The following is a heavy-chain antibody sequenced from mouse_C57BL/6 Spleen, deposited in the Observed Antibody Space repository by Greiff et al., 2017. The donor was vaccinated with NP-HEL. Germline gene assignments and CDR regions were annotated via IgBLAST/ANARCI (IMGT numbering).Heavy chain of an antibody. CDR2: IYPGSGST. V-gene: IGHV1-55*01. Sequence: VQLQQPGAELVKPGASVKMSCKASGYTFTSYWITWVKQRPGQGLEWIGDIYPGSGSTNYNEKFKSKATLTVDTSSSTAYMQLSSLTSEDSAVYYCARSDYGSSYEGDAMDYWGQGTSVTVSS. J-gene: IGHJ4*01. CDR1: GYTFTSYW. CDR3: ARSDYGSSYEGDAMDY. D-gene: IGHD1-1*01.